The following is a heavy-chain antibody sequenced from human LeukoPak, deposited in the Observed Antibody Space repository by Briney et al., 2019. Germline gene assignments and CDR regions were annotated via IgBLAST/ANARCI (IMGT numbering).Heavy chain of an antibody. CDR2: INPNSGGT. Sequence: ASVKVSCKASGYTFTGYYMHWVRQAPGQGLEWMGWINPNSGGTNYAQKFQGRVTMTRDTSISTAYMELSRLRSDDTAVYYCARDPYDDSSHFNWFDPWGQGTLVTVSS. D-gene: IGHD3-22*01. J-gene: IGHJ5*02. CDR1: GYTFTGYY. CDR3: ARDPYDDSSHFNWFDP. V-gene: IGHV1-2*02.